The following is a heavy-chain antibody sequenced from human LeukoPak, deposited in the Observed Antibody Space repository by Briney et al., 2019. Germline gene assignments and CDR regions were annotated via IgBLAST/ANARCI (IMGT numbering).Heavy chain of an antibody. CDR1: GFTFSSYE. D-gene: IGHD2-2*01. Sequence: HPGGSLRLSCAASGFTFSSYEINWVRQAPGKGLEWVSYISSSGSTIYYADSVKGRFTISRDNAKNSLYLQMNSLRAEDTAVYYCARDYCSSTSCYLSYYYGMDVWGQGTTVTVSS. CDR2: ISSSGSTI. J-gene: IGHJ6*02. V-gene: IGHV3-48*03. CDR3: ARDYCSSTSCYLSYYYGMDV.